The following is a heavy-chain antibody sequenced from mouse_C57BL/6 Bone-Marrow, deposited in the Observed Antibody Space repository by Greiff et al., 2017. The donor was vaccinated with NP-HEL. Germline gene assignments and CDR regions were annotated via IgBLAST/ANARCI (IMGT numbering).Heavy chain of an antibody. V-gene: IGHV1-52*01. CDR3: ATPAYYSKAWFAY. D-gene: IGHD2-5*01. CDR1: GYTFTSYW. Sequence: QVQLKQPGAELVRPGSSVKLSCKASGYTFTSYWMHWVKQRPIQGLEWIGNIDPSDSETHYNQKFKDKATLTVDKSSSTAYMQLSSLTSEDSAVYYCATPAYYSKAWFAYWGQGTLVTVSA. CDR2: IDPSDSET. J-gene: IGHJ3*01.